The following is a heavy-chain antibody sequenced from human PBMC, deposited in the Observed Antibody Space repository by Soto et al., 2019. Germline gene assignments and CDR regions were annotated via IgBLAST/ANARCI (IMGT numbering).Heavy chain of an antibody. CDR1: GGSISSSSYY. J-gene: IGHJ4*02. CDR3: ARHASLSAWFDY. V-gene: IGHV4-39*01. Sequence: QLQLQESGPGLVKPSETLSLTCTVSGGSISSSSYYWGWIRQPPGKGLEWIGSIYYSGSTYYNPSLKSRATISVDTSKHQFSPKLSSVTAADTAVYYCARHASLSAWFDYWGQGTLVTVSS. CDR2: IYYSGST.